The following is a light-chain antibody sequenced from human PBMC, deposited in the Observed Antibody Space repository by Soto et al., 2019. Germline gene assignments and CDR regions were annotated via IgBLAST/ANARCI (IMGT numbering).Light chain of an antibody. CDR1: SSNIGSNT. V-gene: IGLV1-44*01. CDR2: YNN. CDR3: AAWDDSLYGWV. Sequence: QLVLPQPPSASGTRGQRVTISCSGSSSNIGSNTVNWYQQLPGTAPTLLIYYNNQRPSGVPDRFSGSKSGTSASLAISGLQSEDEAHYYCAAWDDSLYGWVFGGGTKLTFL. J-gene: IGLJ3*02.